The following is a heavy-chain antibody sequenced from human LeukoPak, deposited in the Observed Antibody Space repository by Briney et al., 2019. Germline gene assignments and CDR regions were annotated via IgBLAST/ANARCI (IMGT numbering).Heavy chain of an antibody. V-gene: IGHV1-69*01. J-gene: IGHJ4*02. CDR1: GGTFSSYA. D-gene: IGHD2-2*01. Sequence: ASVKVSCEASGGTFSSYAISWVRQAPGQGLEWMGGIIPIFGTANYAQKFQGRVTITADESTSTAYMELSSPRSEDTAVYYCAGGRYCSSTSCPWGYWGQGTLVTVSS. CDR2: IIPIFGTA. CDR3: AGGRYCSSTSCPWGY.